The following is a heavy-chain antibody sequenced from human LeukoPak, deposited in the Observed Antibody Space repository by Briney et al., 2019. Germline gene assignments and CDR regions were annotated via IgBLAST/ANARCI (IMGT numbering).Heavy chain of an antibody. CDR1: GGSISSYY. Sequence: SETLSLTCTVSGGSISSYYWSWIRQPPGKELEWIGSIYYTGSTYYNPSLRSRVTIFVDTSKNQFSLQLSSVTAADTAIYYCARLPSGYHFDYWGQGTLVTVSS. CDR2: IYYTGST. V-gene: IGHV4-59*05. D-gene: IGHD3-22*01. J-gene: IGHJ4*02. CDR3: ARLPSGYHFDY.